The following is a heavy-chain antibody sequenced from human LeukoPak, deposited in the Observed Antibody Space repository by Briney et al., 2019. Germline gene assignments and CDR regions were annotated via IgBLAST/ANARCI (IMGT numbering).Heavy chain of an antibody. CDR3: AKSMVRGVIGHQYGMDV. Sequence: GRSLRLACAVSGFTISSDGMHWVRQAPGKGLEWVAVISYDGSNKYYADSVKGRFTISRDNSKNTLYLQMNSLRAEDTAVYYCAKSMVRGVIGHQYGMDVWGKGTTVTVSS. CDR1: GFTISSDG. J-gene: IGHJ6*04. V-gene: IGHV3-30*18. CDR2: ISYDGSNK. D-gene: IGHD3-10*01.